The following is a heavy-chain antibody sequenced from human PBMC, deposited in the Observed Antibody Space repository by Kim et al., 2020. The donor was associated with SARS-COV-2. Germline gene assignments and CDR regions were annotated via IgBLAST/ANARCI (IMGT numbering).Heavy chain of an antibody. CDR3: ARGPHIVVVPAATADY. CDR1: GYTFTGYY. Sequence: ASVKVSCKASGYTFTGYYMHWVRQAPGQGLEWMGRINPNSGGTNYAQKFQGRVTMTRDTSISTAYMELSRLRSDDTAVYYCARGPHIVVVPAATADYWGQGTLVTVSS. D-gene: IGHD2-2*01. V-gene: IGHV1-2*06. J-gene: IGHJ4*02. CDR2: INPNSGGT.